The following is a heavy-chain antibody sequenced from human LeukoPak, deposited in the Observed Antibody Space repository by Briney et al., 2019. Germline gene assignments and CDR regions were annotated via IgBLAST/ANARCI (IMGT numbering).Heavy chain of an antibody. V-gene: IGHV1-18*04. CDR2: ISGYTGRT. Sequence: ASVNLSCKSSGFSFSSYGINGVRQAPGQRLEWIGWISGYTGRTKYLQKMRSRVTMTTDTSTNTAYMELRSLTSDDTAVYYCARGPGIDVAGVFDYWGQGSLVTVSS. D-gene: IGHD6-19*01. J-gene: IGHJ4*02. CDR3: ARGPGIDVAGVFDY. CDR1: GFSFSSYG.